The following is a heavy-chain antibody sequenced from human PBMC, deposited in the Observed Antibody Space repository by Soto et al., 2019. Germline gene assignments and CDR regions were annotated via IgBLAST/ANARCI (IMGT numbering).Heavy chain of an antibody. Sequence: QLQLQESGSGLVKPSQTLSLTCAVSGGSISSGGYSWSWIRQPPGKGLEWIGYIYHSGSTYYNPPLKSRVTISVDRSKNQFSLTLSSVPAADTAVYYCARAGGLGAVAVDYWGQGTLVTVSS. CDR1: GGSISSGGYS. CDR3: ARAGGLGAVAVDY. J-gene: IGHJ4*02. D-gene: IGHD6-19*01. CDR2: IYHSGST. V-gene: IGHV4-30-2*01.